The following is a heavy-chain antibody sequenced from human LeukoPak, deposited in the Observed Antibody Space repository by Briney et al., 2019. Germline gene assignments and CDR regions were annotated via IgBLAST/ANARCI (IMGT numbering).Heavy chain of an antibody. V-gene: IGHV4-59*01. CDR1: GGSISSYS. J-gene: IGHJ4*02. Sequence: SETLSLTCTVSGGSISSYSWSWIRQPPGKALEWIGYIYYNGNTNYNPSLKSRVTISLDTSKNKFSLKLSSVTAADTAVYYCARSEYYYDSSAFDYWGQGTLVTVSS. D-gene: IGHD3-22*01. CDR2: IYYNGNT. CDR3: ARSEYYYDSSAFDY.